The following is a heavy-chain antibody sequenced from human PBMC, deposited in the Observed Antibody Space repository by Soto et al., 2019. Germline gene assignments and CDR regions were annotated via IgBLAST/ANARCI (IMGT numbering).Heavy chain of an antibody. V-gene: IGHV1-69*13. CDR1: GGTFSSYA. Sequence: ASVKVSCKASGGTFSSYAISWVRQAPGQGLEWMGGIIPIFGTANYAQKFQGRVTITADESTSTAYMELSSLRSEDTAVYYCARSRSIAVAGTDYWGQGTLVTVSS. D-gene: IGHD6-19*01. CDR2: IIPIFGTA. CDR3: ARSRSIAVAGTDY. J-gene: IGHJ4*02.